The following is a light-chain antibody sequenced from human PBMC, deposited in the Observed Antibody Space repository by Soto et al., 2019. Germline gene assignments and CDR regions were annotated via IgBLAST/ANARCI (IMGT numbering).Light chain of an antibody. CDR3: QQRSNWPPT. V-gene: IGKV3-11*01. Sequence: EIVLTQSPATRSLSPGERAPLSCMASQSVSSYLAWYQQKPGQAPRLLIYDASNRATGIPARFSGSGSGTDFTLTISSLEPEDFAVYYCQQRSNWPPTFGGGTKVEIK. CDR2: DAS. CDR1: QSVSSY. J-gene: IGKJ4*01.